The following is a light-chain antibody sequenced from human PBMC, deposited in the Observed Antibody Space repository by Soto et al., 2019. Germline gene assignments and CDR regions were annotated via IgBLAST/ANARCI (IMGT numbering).Light chain of an antibody. J-gene: IGKJ1*01. CDR1: QSVSSN. Sequence: EIVITPAPATLSVSPGERATPSCRARQSVSSNLAWYQQKPGQAPRLLIYGAFTRATGIPARFSGSGSGTEFTLTISSLQSEDFAVYYCQQYNNWPRTFGQGTKVDIK. V-gene: IGKV3-15*01. CDR3: QQYNNWPRT. CDR2: GAF.